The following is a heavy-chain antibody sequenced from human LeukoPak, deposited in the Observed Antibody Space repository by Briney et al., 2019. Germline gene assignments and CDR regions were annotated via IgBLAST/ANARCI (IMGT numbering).Heavy chain of an antibody. V-gene: IGHV1-18*01. CDR2: ISAYNGNT. CDR1: GYTFTSYG. Sequence: ASVKVSCKASGYTFTSYGISWVRQAPGQGLEWMGWISAYNGNTNYAQKLQGRVTMTTDTSTSTAYMELRSLRSDDTAVYYCARGADTAMPVRRGAFDIWGQGTMVTVSS. J-gene: IGHJ3*02. CDR3: ARGADTAMPVRRGAFDI. D-gene: IGHD5-18*01.